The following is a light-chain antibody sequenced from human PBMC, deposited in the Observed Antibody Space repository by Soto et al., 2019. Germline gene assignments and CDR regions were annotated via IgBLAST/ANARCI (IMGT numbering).Light chain of an antibody. V-gene: IGKV3-15*01. J-gene: IGKJ4*01. Sequence: EIVMTQSPATLSVSPGERATLSCRASQSIVNNLAWYQQKPGQGPRLVIYGPSSRATGLPARFSGSGSGTGFTLTISSLQSEDFAIYYCQQYNDWPLTFGGGTKVEIK. CDR3: QQYNDWPLT. CDR2: GPS. CDR1: QSIVNN.